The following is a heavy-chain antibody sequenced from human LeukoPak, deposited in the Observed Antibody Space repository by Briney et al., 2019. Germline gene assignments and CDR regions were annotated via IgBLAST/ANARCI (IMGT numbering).Heavy chain of an antibody. CDR1: GFTFSTHW. D-gene: IGHD5-24*01. J-gene: IGHJ3*02. V-gene: IGHV3-74*03. CDR2: IDPDGSST. CDR3: ATIVQGAFEI. Sequence: PGGSLRLSCAAPGFTFSTHWMVWVRRAPGKGLLWVSRIDPDGSSTTYADSVKGRFTNSRDNARSTLYLQMNSLRAEYTAVYYCATIVQGAFEIWGLGTMVTVSS.